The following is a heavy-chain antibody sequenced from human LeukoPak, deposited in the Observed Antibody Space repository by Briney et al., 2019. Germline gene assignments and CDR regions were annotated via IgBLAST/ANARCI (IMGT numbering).Heavy chain of an antibody. CDR2: IYSGGST. J-gene: IGHJ6*02. V-gene: IGHV3-66*01. CDR3: ASDQVVRYFDWLSSLDYYYYYGMDV. D-gene: IGHD3-9*01. CDR1: GFTVSSNY. Sequence: GGSLRLSCAASGFTVSSNYMSWVRQAPGKGLEWVSVIYSGGSTYYADSWKARFTISRDNSKNTLYLQMHSLRAEDTAVYYCASDQVVRYFDWLSSLDYYYYYGMDVWGQGTTVTVSS.